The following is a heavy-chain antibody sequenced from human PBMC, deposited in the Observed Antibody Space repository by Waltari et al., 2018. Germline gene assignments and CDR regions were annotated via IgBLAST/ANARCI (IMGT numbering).Heavy chain of an antibody. J-gene: IGHJ3*02. CDR1: GGIFTNYA. Sequence: QVQLVQSGAEVKRPGSSVKVSCRASGGIFTNYAISWVRQAPGQGLEWMGGIIPNFGTANSAQKFQGRRTITSDESTSTAYMELSSLRPEDTAVYFCARDLGAMKVTSALEIWGQGTRVTVSS. V-gene: IGHV1-69*05. CDR2: IIPNFGTA. CDR3: ARDLGAMKVTSALEI. D-gene: IGHD3-10*01.